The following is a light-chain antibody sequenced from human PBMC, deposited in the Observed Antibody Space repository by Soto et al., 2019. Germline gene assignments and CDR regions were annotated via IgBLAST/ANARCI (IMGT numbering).Light chain of an antibody. CDR1: QSVRTN. Sequence: IIMTPSPATLSVSPGERAPLSCRASQSVRTNIAWYQQKPGQAPRLLIYGASTRATGIPATFSGSGSGTEFTLTISSLQSEDCAVYYCQQYYNWPPAYTFGQGTKLEIK. V-gene: IGKV3-15*01. J-gene: IGKJ2*01. CDR2: GAS. CDR3: QQYYNWPPAYT.